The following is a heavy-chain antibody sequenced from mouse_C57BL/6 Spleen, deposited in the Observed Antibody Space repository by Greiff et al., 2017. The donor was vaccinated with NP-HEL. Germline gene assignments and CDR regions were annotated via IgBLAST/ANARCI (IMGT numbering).Heavy chain of an antibody. J-gene: IGHJ2*01. CDR1: GYTFTSYW. CDR3: ARGITTVVFDY. V-gene: IGHV1-50*01. Sequence: QVQLQQPGAELVKPGASVKLSCKASGYTFTSYWMQWVKQRPGQGLEWIGEIDPSDSYTNYNQKFKGKATLTVDTSSSTAYTQLSSLTSEDSAVYYCARGITTVVFDYWGQGTTLTVSS. CDR2: IDPSDSYT. D-gene: IGHD1-1*01.